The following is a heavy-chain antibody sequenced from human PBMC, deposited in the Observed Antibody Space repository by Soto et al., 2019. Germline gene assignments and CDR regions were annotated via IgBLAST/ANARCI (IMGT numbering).Heavy chain of an antibody. V-gene: IGHV3-33*01. CDR2: IWYDGTNK. Sequence: VQVVESGGGVVQPGTSLRLSCAASGFTFRNFDMHWVRQAPGKGLEWVAGIWYDGTNKHYAESVKGRFTISRDNTENTLYLQMNSLTADDTAVYYCARDVGQHLYNWLDPWGQGTVVTVSS. D-gene: IGHD6-13*01. CDR1: GFTFRNFD. J-gene: IGHJ5*02. CDR3: ARDVGQHLYNWLDP.